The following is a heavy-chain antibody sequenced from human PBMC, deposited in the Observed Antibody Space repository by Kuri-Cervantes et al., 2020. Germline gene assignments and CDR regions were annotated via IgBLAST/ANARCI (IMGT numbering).Heavy chain of an antibody. Sequence: SETLSLTCTVSGGSISNGGYYWSWIRQHPGKGLEWIGYIYYSGSTYYNPSLKSRVTISVDTSKNQFSLKLSSVTAADTAVYYCARDLRYRFGPDRGVPGRYGMDVWGQGTTVTVSS. D-gene: IGHD3-10*01. CDR3: ARDLRYRFGPDRGVPGRYGMDV. CDR2: IYYSGST. CDR1: GGSISNGGYY. J-gene: IGHJ6*02. V-gene: IGHV4-31*03.